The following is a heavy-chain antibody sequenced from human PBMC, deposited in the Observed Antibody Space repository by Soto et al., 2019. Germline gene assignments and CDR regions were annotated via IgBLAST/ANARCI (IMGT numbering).Heavy chain of an antibody. CDR2: MNPNSGNT. CDR1: GYTFTSYA. V-gene: IGHV1-8*01. CDR3: ARFSRGTIFGDYYYYLDV. J-gene: IGHJ6*03. Sequence: ASVKGSGKASGYTFTSYAINWVRQATGPGLEWMGWMNPNSGNTGYAQKFQGRVSMTMNTSISTAHLALSSLGSGDTAVFYCARFSRGTIFGDYYYYLDVGGKGSTATASS. D-gene: IGHD3-3*01.